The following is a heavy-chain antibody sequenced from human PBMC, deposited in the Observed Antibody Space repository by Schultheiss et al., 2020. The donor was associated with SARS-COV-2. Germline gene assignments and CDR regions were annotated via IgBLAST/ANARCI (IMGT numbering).Heavy chain of an antibody. CDR2: IYHSGST. D-gene: IGHD3-22*01. Sequence: SQTLSLTCTVSGGSISGGDSYWSWIRQFPGKGLEWIGYIYHSGSTYYNPSLKSRVTISVDTSKNQFSLKLSSVTAADTAVYYCASRMYYYDSSGYPNDAFDIWGQGTMVTVSS. J-gene: IGHJ3*02. CDR1: GGSISGGDSY. CDR3: ASRMYYYDSSGYPNDAFDI. V-gene: IGHV4-30-4*08.